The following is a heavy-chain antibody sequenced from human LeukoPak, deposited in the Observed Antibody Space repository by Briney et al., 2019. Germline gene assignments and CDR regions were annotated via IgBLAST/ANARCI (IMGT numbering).Heavy chain of an antibody. Sequence: NPSETLSLTCAVSGYSISSSNWWGWIRQPPGKGLEWIGYIYYSGSIYYNPSLKSRVTISVDTSKNQFSLKLSSVTAADTAVYYCARVGSYYDLWSGLYHAFDIWGQGTMVTVSS. D-gene: IGHD3-3*01. CDR1: GYSISSSNW. V-gene: IGHV4-28*05. CDR2: IYYSGSI. CDR3: ARVGSYYDLWSGLYHAFDI. J-gene: IGHJ3*02.